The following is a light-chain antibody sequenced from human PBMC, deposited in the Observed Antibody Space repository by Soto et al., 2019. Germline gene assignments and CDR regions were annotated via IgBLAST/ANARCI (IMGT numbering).Light chain of an antibody. V-gene: IGLV2-14*01. CDR2: DVS. CDR1: SSDVGGYNY. J-gene: IGLJ1*01. CDR3: RSYTNSSTLV. Sequence: QSALTQPASVSGSPGQSITISCTGTSSDVGGYNYVSWYQQHPGKAPKLMIYDVSNRPSGVSNRFSGSKSGNTASLTISGLQAEDEADYYCRSYTNSSTLVFGTGTKVTVL.